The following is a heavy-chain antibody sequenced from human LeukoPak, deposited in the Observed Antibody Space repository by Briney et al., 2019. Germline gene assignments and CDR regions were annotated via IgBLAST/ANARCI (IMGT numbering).Heavy chain of an antibody. CDR2: ISSSSSYI. D-gene: IGHD3-10*01. CDR1: RFTFSSYS. V-gene: IGHV3-21*01. J-gene: IGHJ4*02. CDR3: ARDLGFGPPYYFDY. Sequence: GGSLRLSCAASRFTFSSYSMNWVRQAPGKGLEWVSSISSSSSYIYYADSVKGRFTISRDNAKNSLYLQMNSLRAEDTAAYYCARDLGFGPPYYFDYWGQGTLVTVSS.